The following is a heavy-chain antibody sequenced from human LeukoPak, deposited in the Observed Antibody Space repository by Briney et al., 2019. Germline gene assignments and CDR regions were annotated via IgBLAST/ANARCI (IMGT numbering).Heavy chain of an antibody. CDR3: ARAVDGSDAFDI. V-gene: IGHV4-31*03. J-gene: IGHJ3*02. Sequence: SETLSLTCTVSGGFISSGGYYWSWIRQHPGKGLEWIGYIYYSGSTYYNPSLKSRVTISVDTSKNQFSLKLSSVTAADTAVYYCARAVDGSDAFDIWGQGTMVTVSS. D-gene: IGHD6-19*01. CDR2: IYYSGST. CDR1: GGFISSGGYY.